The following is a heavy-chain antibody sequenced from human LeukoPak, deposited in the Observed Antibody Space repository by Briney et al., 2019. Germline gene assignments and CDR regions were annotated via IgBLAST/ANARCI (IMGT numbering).Heavy chain of an antibody. CDR1: GFTFSSYA. Sequence: HPGGSLRLSCAASGFTFSSYAMSWVRQAPGKGLEWVSAISGSGGSTYYADSVKGRFTISRDNSKNTLYLQMNSPRAEDTAVYYCAKDRVAVAGYFDYWGQGTLVTVSS. D-gene: IGHD6-19*01. V-gene: IGHV3-23*01. CDR3: AKDRVAVAGYFDY. CDR2: ISGSGGST. J-gene: IGHJ4*02.